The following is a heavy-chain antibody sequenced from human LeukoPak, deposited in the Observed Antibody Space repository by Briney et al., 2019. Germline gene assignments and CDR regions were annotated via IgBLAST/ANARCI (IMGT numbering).Heavy chain of an antibody. J-gene: IGHJ4*02. CDR3: AKDRGEAIFGVAIDFDY. Sequence: GGSLRLSCAASGFTFSSYAMSWVRQAPGKGLEWVSAISGSGGSTYYADSVKGRFTISRDNSKNTLYLQMNSLRAEDTAVYYCAKDRGEAIFGVAIDFDYWGQGTLVTVSS. D-gene: IGHD3-3*01. CDR1: GFTFSSYA. V-gene: IGHV3-23*01. CDR2: ISGSGGST.